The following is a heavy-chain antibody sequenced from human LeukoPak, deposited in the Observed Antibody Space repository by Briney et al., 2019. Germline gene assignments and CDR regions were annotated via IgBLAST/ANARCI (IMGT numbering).Heavy chain of an antibody. D-gene: IGHD3-10*01. Sequence: PGGSLRLSCAASGVTFSSHSMHWVRQAPGKGLVWVSGISNDGTSTTYAASVKGRFTISRDNAKNPLYLQMHSLRAEDTAVYSCARGWFGPDSCGQGTLVTVSS. CDR2: ISNDGTST. J-gene: IGHJ5*01. CDR3: ARGWFGPDS. V-gene: IGHV3-74*01. CDR1: GVTFSSHS.